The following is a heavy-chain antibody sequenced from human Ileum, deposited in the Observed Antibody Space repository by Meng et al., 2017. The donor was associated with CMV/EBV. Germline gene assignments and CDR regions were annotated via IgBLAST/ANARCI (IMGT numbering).Heavy chain of an antibody. D-gene: IGHD6-19*01. CDR2: ISYDGRLK. CDR3: AKGASSGLYQGGCDS. V-gene: IGHV3-30*18. Sequence: SGCSFSNYGRLWVRQAPGKGLEWVALISYDGRLKFYPDSVKGRFTISRDNSKNTLYLQMDNLRPDDTAVYYCAKGASSGLYQGGCDSWGQGTLVTVSS. J-gene: IGHJ4*02. CDR1: GCSFSNYG.